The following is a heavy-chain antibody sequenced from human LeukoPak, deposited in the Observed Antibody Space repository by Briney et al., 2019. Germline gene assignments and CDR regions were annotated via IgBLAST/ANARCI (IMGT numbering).Heavy chain of an antibody. Sequence: PSETLSLTCTVSGGSISSYYWSWIRQPPGKGLEWIGYIYYSGSTNYNPSLKSRVTISVDTSKNQFSLKLSSVTAADTAVYYCARPRPRNYYDSSGLTPYYFDYWGQGTLVTVSS. J-gene: IGHJ4*02. V-gene: IGHV4-59*12. CDR2: IYYSGST. CDR1: GGSISSYY. D-gene: IGHD3-22*01. CDR3: ARPRPRNYYDSSGLTPYYFDY.